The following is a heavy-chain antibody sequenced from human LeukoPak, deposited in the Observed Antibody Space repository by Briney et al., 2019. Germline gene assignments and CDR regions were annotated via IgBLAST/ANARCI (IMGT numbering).Heavy chain of an antibody. CDR3: VRGGYCSSTICYWYNAFDM. Sequence: GGSLRLSCAASGFTFSSYEMSWVRQAPGKGLEWVSYIATSGSAIYYADSVKGRFTISRDNAKNSLYLQMNSLRAEDMAVYYCVRGGYCSSTICYWYNAFDMWGQGTMVTVSP. CDR1: GFTFSSYE. CDR2: IATSGSAI. D-gene: IGHD2-2*01. V-gene: IGHV3-48*03. J-gene: IGHJ3*02.